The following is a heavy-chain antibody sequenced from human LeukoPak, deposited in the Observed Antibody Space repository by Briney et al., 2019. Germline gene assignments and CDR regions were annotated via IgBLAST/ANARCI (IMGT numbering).Heavy chain of an antibody. Sequence: GASVKVSCKASGGSFNSYVITWVRQAPGQGLEWMGRIIPILNVANFAQKFQGRVTITADKSTNTAHMELSSLRSEDTAVYYCATGWLSMNAFDIWGQGTMVTVSS. D-gene: IGHD6-19*01. J-gene: IGHJ3*02. CDR2: IIPILNVA. V-gene: IGHV1-69*04. CDR3: ATGWLSMNAFDI. CDR1: GGSFNSYV.